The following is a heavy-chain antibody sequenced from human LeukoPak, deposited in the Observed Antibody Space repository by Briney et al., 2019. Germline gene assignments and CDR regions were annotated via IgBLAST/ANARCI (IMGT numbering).Heavy chain of an antibody. Sequence: SETLSLTCAVYGGSFSGYYWTWIRQPPGKGLEWIGEMNHSGSANYNPSLKSRVTISVDTSKNQCSLRLSSVTAADTAVYHCARDRLLEDRDYYYYYYMDVWGKGTTVTVSS. CDR2: MNHSGSA. V-gene: IGHV4-34*01. CDR3: ARDRLLEDRDYYYYYYMDV. CDR1: GGSFSGYY. J-gene: IGHJ6*03. D-gene: IGHD1-1*01.